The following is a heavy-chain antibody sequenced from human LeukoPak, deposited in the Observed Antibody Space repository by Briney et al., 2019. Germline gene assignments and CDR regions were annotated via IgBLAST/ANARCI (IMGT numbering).Heavy chain of an antibody. J-gene: IGHJ4*02. D-gene: IGHD3-10*01. Sequence: GGSLRLSCAASGFTFSSYAMSWVRQAPGKGLEWVSAISGSGGSTYYAGSVKGRFTISRDNSKNTLYLQMNSLRAEDTAVYYCARATGYYGSGSSDLDYWGQGTLVTVSS. CDR1: GFTFSSYA. V-gene: IGHV3-23*01. CDR2: ISGSGGST. CDR3: ARATGYYGSGSSDLDY.